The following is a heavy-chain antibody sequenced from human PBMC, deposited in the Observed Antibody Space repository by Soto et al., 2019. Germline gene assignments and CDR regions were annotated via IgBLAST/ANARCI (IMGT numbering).Heavy chain of an antibody. V-gene: IGHV4-61*01. CDR1: GGSISSSSYY. CDR2: IYYSGST. D-gene: IGHD6-6*01. Sequence: PSETLSLTCTVSGGSISSSSYYWSWIRQPPGKGLEWIGYIYYSGSTNYNPSLKSRVTISVDTSKNQFSLKLSSVTAADTAVYYCARGGEKLVRERPPYYYYMHVWGKGTTVTVS. CDR3: ARGGEKLVRERPPYYYYMHV. J-gene: IGHJ6*03.